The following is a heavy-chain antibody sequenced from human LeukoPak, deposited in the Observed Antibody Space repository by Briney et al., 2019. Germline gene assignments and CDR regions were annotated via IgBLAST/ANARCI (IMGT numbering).Heavy chain of an antibody. CDR2: ISGSGSTT. D-gene: IGHD5-12*01. J-gene: IGHJ2*01. CDR1: GFTFSDYY. Sequence: GGSLRLSCAASGFTFSDYYMSWIRQAPGKGLEWVSYISGSGSTTYYADSVKGRFTISRDNAKNSLYLQMNGLRAGDTAVYYCARVRKYSGYYSWYFDLWGRGTLVTVSS. CDR3: ARVRKYSGYYSWYFDL. V-gene: IGHV3-11*04.